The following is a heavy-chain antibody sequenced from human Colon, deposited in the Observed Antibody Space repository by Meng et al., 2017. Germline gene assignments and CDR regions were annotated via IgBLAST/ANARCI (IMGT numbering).Heavy chain of an antibody. V-gene: IGHV4-61*08. CDR2: IYYTGNT. D-gene: IGHD2-21*02. Sequence: QGSGPGLVRPPETLPLTRTVSGASVSSGDYYWSWIRQPPGKGLEWLGYIYYTGNTNYNPSLKNRVTISLDTSNNQFSLKLTSMTAADAAIYYCARVNGDFDEAWFDPWGQGTLVTVSS. CDR3: ARVNGDFDEAWFDP. CDR1: GASVSSGDYY. J-gene: IGHJ5*02.